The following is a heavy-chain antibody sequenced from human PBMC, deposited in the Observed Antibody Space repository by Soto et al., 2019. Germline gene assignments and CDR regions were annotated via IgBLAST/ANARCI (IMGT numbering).Heavy chain of an antibody. CDR2: IWYDGSNK. V-gene: IGHV3-33*01. D-gene: IGHD6-19*01. J-gene: IGHJ5*02. CDR3: ARGGVDSSGWSA. CDR1: GFTFSSYG. Sequence: QVQLVESGGGVVQPGRSLRLSCAASGFTFSSYGMHWVRQAPGKGLEWVAVIWYDGSNKYYADSVKGRFTISRDNSKNTLYLQMNSLRAEDTAVYYCARGGVDSSGWSAWGQGTLVTVSS.